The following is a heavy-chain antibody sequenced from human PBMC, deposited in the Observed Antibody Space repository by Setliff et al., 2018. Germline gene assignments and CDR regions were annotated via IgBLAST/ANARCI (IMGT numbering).Heavy chain of an antibody. CDR1: GGSFSGYY. CDR2: INHSGST. D-gene: IGHD3-22*01. J-gene: IGHJ5*02. CDR3: ARGKNGSRQLVVLGWFDP. Sequence: SLTCAVYGGSFSGYYWSWIRQPPGKGLEWIGEINHSGSTNYNPSLKSRVTISVDTSKNQFSLKLSSVTAADTAVYYCARGKNGSRQLVVLGWFDPWGQGTLVTVS. V-gene: IGHV4-34*01.